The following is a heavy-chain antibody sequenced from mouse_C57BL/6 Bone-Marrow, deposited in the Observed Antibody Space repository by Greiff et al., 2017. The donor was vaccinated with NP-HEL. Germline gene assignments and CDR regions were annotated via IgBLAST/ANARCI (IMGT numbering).Heavy chain of an antibody. Sequence: QVQLQQSGAELVRPGTSVKMSCKASGYTFTNYWIGWAKQRPGHGLEWIGDIYPGGGYTNYNEKFKGKATLTADKSSSTAYMQFSSLTSEDSAIYYCARMGSYWYFDVWGTGTTVTVSS. CDR1: GYTFTNYW. CDR3: ARMGSYWYFDV. CDR2: IYPGGGYT. D-gene: IGHD4-1*01. V-gene: IGHV1-63*01. J-gene: IGHJ1*03.